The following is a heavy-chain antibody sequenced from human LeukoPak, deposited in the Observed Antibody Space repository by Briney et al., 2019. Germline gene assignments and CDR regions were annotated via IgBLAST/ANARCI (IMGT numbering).Heavy chain of an antibody. CDR2: IYHSGST. CDR1: GGSISSGGYY. J-gene: IGHJ4*02. CDR3: ARGPPYYYGSGSFY. V-gene: IGHV4-30-2*01. D-gene: IGHD3-10*01. Sequence: SETLSLTCTVSGGSISSGGYYWSWIRQPPGKGLEWIGYIYHSGSTYYNPSLKSRVTISVDRSKNQFSLKLSSVTAADTAVYYCARGPPYYYGSGSFYWGQGTLVTVSS.